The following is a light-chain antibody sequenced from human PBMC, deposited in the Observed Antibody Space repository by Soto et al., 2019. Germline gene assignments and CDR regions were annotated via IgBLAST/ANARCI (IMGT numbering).Light chain of an antibody. CDR2: GAS. J-gene: IGKJ3*01. V-gene: IGKV3-15*01. Sequence: EIVMMQSPATLSVSPGERATLSCRASQSVGRNLAWYQQRPGQAPRLLIHGASARPSGVPARFSGSGSGTDFTLTIISLQSEDFAVYYCQQYSDSPITFGPGTTVDLK. CDR1: QSVGRN. CDR3: QQYSDSPIT.